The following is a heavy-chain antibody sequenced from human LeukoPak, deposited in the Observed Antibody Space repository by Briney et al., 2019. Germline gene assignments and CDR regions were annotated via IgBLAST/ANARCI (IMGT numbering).Heavy chain of an antibody. V-gene: IGHV1-18*01. CDR2: ISAYNGNT. Sequence: ASVKVSCKASGYTFTSYGISWVRQAPGQGLEWMGWISAYNGNTNYAQKLQGGVTMTTDTSTSTAYMELRSLRSDDTAVYYCSRDLDYCSGGSCYGGPSDYWGQGTLVTVSS. CDR1: GYTFTSYG. CDR3: SRDLDYCSGGSCYGGPSDY. D-gene: IGHD2-15*01. J-gene: IGHJ4*02.